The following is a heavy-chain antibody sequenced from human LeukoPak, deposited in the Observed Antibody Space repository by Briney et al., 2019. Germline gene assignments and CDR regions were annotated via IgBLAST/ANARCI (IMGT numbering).Heavy chain of an antibody. Sequence: SGTLSLTCAVSVGSINSGNWWSWVRQSPGKGLEWIGDLYHNGTPNYNPSRKSRVTISADTFKNHFSLKMTSVTAADTAVYYCATAPILRGEGGEHYKYGMDVWGQGTTVIVSS. J-gene: IGHJ6*02. V-gene: IGHV4-4*02. D-gene: IGHD2-2*02. CDR2: LYHNGTP. CDR1: VGSINSGNW. CDR3: ATAPILRGEGGEHYKYGMDV.